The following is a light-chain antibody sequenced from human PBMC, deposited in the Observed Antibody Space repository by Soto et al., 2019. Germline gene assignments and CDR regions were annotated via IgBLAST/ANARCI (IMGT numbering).Light chain of an antibody. CDR2: KAS. CDR1: QSINTW. J-gene: IGKJ1*01. CDR3: QQYNTYSRT. V-gene: IGKV1-5*03. Sequence: DIQMTQSPSTLSASVGDRVTITCRASQSINTWLAWYQQKPGKAPKLLIQKASTLESGVPSRFSGSAYGTAFTLTISSLQPDDFATYYCQQYNTYSRTFGQGTKVEIK.